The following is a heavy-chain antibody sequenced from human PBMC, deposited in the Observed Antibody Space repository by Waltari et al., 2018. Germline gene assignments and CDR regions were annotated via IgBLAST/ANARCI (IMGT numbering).Heavy chain of an antibody. D-gene: IGHD6-13*01. Sequence: QLLQSGGGVVQPGGSLSLFCSAPGISFSTSSMYCVRQAPGKGMEWYSTISSSGRSSYYKDPVYARFTIPRDNSKNMLYLELNRLRVENTATYYCAKRGGTGPVAVAGIHCDYWGQGALVIVSS. J-gene: IGHJ4*02. V-gene: IGHV3-23*01. CDR1: GISFSTSS. CDR2: ISSSGRSS. CDR3: AKRGGTGPVAVAGIHCDY.